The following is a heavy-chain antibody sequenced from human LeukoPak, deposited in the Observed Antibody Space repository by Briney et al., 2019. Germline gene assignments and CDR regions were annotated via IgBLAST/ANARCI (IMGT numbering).Heavy chain of an antibody. D-gene: IGHD7-27*01. CDR3: ATNENWGTGLHFDY. V-gene: IGHV1-18*01. Sequence: ASVKVSCKASGYTFTSYGISWVRQAPGQGLEWMGWISAYNGNANYAQKLQGRVTMTTDTSTSTAYMELRSLRSDDTAVYYCATNENWGTGLHFDYWGQGTLVTVSS. J-gene: IGHJ4*02. CDR2: ISAYNGNA. CDR1: GYTFTSYG.